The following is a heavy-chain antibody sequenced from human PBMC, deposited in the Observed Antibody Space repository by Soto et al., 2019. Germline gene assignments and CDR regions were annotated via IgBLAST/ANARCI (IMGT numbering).Heavy chain of an antibody. CDR2: ISAYNGNT. V-gene: IGHV1-18*01. CDR1: GYTFTSYG. J-gene: IGHJ5*02. D-gene: IGHD1-1*01. Sequence: ASVKVSCKASGYTFTSYGISWVRQASGQGLEWMGWISAYNGNTKYAQKLQGRVTMTTDTSTSTAYMELRSLRSDDTAVYYCARDEAYKWNDGGWFDPWGKGTLVTVPS. CDR3: ARDEAYKWNDGGWFDP.